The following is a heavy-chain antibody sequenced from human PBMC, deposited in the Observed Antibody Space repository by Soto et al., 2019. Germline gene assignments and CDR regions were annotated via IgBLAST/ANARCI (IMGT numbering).Heavy chain of an antibody. J-gene: IGHJ6*02. V-gene: IGHV3-23*01. Sequence: GSLRLSCAASGFTFSSYAMSWVRQAPGKGLEWVSAISGSGGSTYYADSVKGRFTISRDNSKNTLYLQMNSLRAEDTAVYYCATCLDTAAPDYYYYGMDVWGQGTTVTVSS. D-gene: IGHD5-18*01. CDR3: ATCLDTAAPDYYYYGMDV. CDR2: ISGSGGST. CDR1: GFTFSSYA.